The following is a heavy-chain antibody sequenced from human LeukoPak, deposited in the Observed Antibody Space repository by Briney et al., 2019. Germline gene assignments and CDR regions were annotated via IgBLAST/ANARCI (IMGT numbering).Heavy chain of an antibody. Sequence: PGGSLRLSCAASGFTFSSYSMNWVRQAPGKGLEWVSSISSSSSYIYYADSVKGRFTISRDNAKNSLYLQMNSLRAEDTAVYYCARDLYDILTGSHELISAFDIWGQGTMVTVSS. D-gene: IGHD3-9*01. V-gene: IGHV3-21*01. CDR3: ARDLYDILTGSHELISAFDI. CDR1: GFTFSSYS. J-gene: IGHJ3*02. CDR2: ISSSSSYI.